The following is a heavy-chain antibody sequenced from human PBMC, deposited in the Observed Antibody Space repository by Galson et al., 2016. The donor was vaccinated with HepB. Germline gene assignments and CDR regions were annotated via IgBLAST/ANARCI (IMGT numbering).Heavy chain of an antibody. CDR1: GFSVSTNY. CDR2: IYSAGST. Sequence: SLRLSCAASGFSVSTNYMNWVRQAPGKGLEWVSVIYSAGSTYYADHVKGRFTISRDNSKNMLFLQMDSLRAEDTAVYYCARDGARWLQGSYYYAVDVWGQGTTVIVSS. CDR3: ARDGARWLQGSYYYAVDV. D-gene: IGHD5-24*01. V-gene: IGHV3-66*01. J-gene: IGHJ6*02.